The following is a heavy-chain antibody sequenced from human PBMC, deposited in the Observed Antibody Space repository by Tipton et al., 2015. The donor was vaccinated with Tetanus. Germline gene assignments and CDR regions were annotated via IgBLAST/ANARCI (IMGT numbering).Heavy chain of an antibody. CDR3: ARDYPDFDY. V-gene: IGHV3-53*01. CDR1: GFSVSRKY. Sequence: SLRLSCAASGFSVSRKYMTWVRQAPGKGLEWVSLTYGDGSTYYADPVKGRFTISRDNSKNTLYLQMSNLRAEDTAVYNCARDYPDFDYWGQGTLVTVSS. CDR2: TYGDGST. D-gene: IGHD3-16*02. J-gene: IGHJ4*02.